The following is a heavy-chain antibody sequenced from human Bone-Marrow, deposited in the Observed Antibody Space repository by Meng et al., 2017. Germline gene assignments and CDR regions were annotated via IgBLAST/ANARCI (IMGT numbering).Heavy chain of an antibody. Sequence: QVQLGQSGAEVKKPGSSVKVSCKASGGTFSSYAISWVRQAPGQGLEWMGGIIPIFGTANYAQKFQGRVTITADESTSTAYMELSSLRSEDTAVYYCASMTTVTVDYYFDYWGQGTLVTVSS. V-gene: IGHV1-69*01. CDR3: ASMTTVTVDYYFDY. CDR2: IIPIFGTA. J-gene: IGHJ4*02. D-gene: IGHD4-17*01. CDR1: GGTFSSYA.